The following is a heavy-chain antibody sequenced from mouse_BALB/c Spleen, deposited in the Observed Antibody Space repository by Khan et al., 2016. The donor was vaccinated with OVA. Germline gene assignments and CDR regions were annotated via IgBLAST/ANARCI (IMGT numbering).Heavy chain of an antibody. CDR2: IYPYNDDT. CDR3: ATQGSTYTWFTY. D-gene: IGHD1-1*01. CDR1: GYTFTSYV. Sequence: VQLQQSGPELVKPGASVKMSCKASGYTFTSYVIHWVKQKPGQGLEWIGYIYPYNDDTKYIEKFKGKATLTSDNSSSTAYMELSSLTSEDSAVYFCATQGSTYTWFTYWGQGTLVSVSA. J-gene: IGHJ3*01. V-gene: IGHV1S136*01.